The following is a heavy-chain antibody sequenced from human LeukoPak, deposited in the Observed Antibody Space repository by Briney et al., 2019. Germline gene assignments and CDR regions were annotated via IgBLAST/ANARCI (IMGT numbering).Heavy chain of an antibody. J-gene: IGHJ4*02. CDR2: IYHSGST. V-gene: IGHV4-4*02. CDR3: AVARDYYGSGSSTNY. D-gene: IGHD3-10*01. CDR1: GGSISSSNW. Sequence: SGTLSLTCAVSGGSISSSNWWSWVRQPPGKGLEWIGEIYHSGSTNYNPSLKSRVTISVDKSKNQFSLKLSSVTAADTAVYYCAVARDYYGSGSSTNYWGQGTLVTVSS.